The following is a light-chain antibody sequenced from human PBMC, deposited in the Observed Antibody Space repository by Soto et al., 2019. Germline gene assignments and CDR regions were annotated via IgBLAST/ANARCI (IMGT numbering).Light chain of an antibody. V-gene: IGLV1-40*01. J-gene: IGLJ3*02. Sequence: QLVLTQPPSVSGAPGQRVTISCTGSASNIGADYDAHWYQQLPGAAPQLLIYGNTNRPSGVPDRISGSKSGASAYLSITGLQAEDEADYYCQAYDRSLNGGVFGGGTKLTVL. CDR2: GNT. CDR3: QAYDRSLNGGV. CDR1: ASNIGADYD.